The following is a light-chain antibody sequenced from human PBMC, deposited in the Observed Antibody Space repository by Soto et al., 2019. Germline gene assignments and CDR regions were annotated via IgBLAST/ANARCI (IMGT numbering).Light chain of an antibody. J-gene: IGLJ2*01. Sequence: QSALTQPPSASGSPGQSVTISCTGTSSDVGGYNYVSWYQQHPGKAHKLMIYEVSKRPSGVPDRFSGSKSGNTASLTVSGLQAEDEADYYCSSYAGSNNLVVFGGGTKLTVL. V-gene: IGLV2-8*01. CDR3: SSYAGSNNLVV. CDR2: EVS. CDR1: SSDVGGYNY.